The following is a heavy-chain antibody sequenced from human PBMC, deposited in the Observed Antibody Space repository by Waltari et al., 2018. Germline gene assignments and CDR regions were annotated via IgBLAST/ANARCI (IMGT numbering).Heavy chain of an antibody. CDR2: TIPNSGGT. D-gene: IGHD7-27*01. V-gene: IGHV1-2*06. Sequence: QVQLVPSGAEVRKPGASVKVSCETSGYTFSGYYIHWVRQAPGQGPEWMGRTIPNSGGTSYAQKLQGRVTMTRDTAITTAYMELRSLTSDDTAVYYCARGNWGYFFDYWGQGTLVTVSS. J-gene: IGHJ4*02. CDR1: GYTFSGYY. CDR3: ARGNWGYFFDY.